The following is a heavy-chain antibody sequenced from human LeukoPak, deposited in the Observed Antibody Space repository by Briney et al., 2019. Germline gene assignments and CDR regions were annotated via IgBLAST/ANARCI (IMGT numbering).Heavy chain of an antibody. CDR3: AGVGLNHAFDI. CDR2: INTHTGNP. Sequence: ASVKVSCKASGYTFTTYTMNWVRQAPGQGLEWMGWINTHTGNPTYAQGFTGRFVFSLDTSVSTVYLQISSLKAEDTAVYYCAGVGLNHAFDIWGQGTMVTVSS. J-gene: IGHJ3*02. D-gene: IGHD3/OR15-3a*01. CDR1: GYTFTTYT. V-gene: IGHV7-4-1*02.